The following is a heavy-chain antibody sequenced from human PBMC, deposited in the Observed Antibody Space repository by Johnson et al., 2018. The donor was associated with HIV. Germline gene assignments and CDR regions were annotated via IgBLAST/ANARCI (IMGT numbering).Heavy chain of an antibody. J-gene: IGHJ3*02. V-gene: IGHV3-33*08. CDR1: GFTFSSYG. D-gene: IGHD5-18*01. CDR3: ARWIQLWVAFDI. CDR2: IWYDGSNK. Sequence: QVQLVESGGGLVKPGGSLRLSCAASGFTFSSYGMHWVRQAPGKGLESVAVIWYDGSNKYYEDSVRGRFTISRDNSKNTLYLQMNSLRAEDTAVYYCARWIQLWVAFDIGGQGTMVTVSS.